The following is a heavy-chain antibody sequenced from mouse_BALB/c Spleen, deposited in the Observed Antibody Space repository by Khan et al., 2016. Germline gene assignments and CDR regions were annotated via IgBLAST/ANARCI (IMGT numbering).Heavy chain of an antibody. CDR1: GFNIKDTY. J-gene: IGHJ3*01. V-gene: IGHV14-3*02. CDR3: ARSGSYDCAWFAY. D-gene: IGHD2-4*01. Sequence: VQLQQSGAELVKPGASVKLSCTASGFNIKDTYMHWVKQRPEQGLEWIGRIDPANGNTKYDPKFQGKATITADTSSNTAYLQLSSLTSEDTDVYYCARSGSYDCAWFAYWGQGTLVTVSA. CDR2: IDPANGNT.